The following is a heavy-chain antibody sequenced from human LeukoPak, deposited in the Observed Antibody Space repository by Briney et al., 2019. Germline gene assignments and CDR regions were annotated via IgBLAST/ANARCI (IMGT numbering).Heavy chain of an antibody. V-gene: IGHV4-38-2*02. Sequence: PSETLSLTCTVSGYSISSGYYWGWIRQPPGKGLEWIGSIYHSGSTNYNPSLKSRVTISVDTSKNQFSLKLSSVTAADTAVYYCARPRVRGYYFDYWGQGTLVTVSS. CDR3: ARPRVRGYYFDY. CDR2: IYHSGST. D-gene: IGHD3-10*01. J-gene: IGHJ4*02. CDR1: GYSISSGYY.